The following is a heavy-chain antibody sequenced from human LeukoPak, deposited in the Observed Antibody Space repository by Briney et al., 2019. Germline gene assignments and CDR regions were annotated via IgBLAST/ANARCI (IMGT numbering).Heavy chain of an antibody. Sequence: PSETLSLTCTVSGGSISSYYWSWIRQPPGKGLEWIGYIYYSGSTNYNPSLKSRVTISVDTSKNQFSLKLISVTAADTAVYYCARAIAVAEFDYWGQGTLVTVSS. D-gene: IGHD6-19*01. CDR1: GGSISSYY. J-gene: IGHJ4*02. CDR3: ARAIAVAEFDY. CDR2: IYYSGST. V-gene: IGHV4-59*01.